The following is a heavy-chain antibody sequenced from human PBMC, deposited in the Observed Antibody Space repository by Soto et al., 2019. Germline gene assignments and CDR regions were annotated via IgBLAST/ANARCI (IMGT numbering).Heavy chain of an antibody. Sequence: LSLTCTVSGGSISSSSYYWGWIREPPGKGLEWIGSIYYSGSTYYNPSLKSRVTISVDTSKNQFSLKLSSVTAADTAVYYCARNATVYFDYGGQGTLVTVSS. D-gene: IGHD2-2*01. CDR2: IYYSGST. CDR1: GGSISSSSYY. V-gene: IGHV4-39*01. CDR3: ARNATVYFDY. J-gene: IGHJ4*02.